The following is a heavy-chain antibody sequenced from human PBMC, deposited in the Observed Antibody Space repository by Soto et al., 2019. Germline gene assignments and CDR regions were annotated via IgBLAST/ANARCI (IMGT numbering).Heavy chain of an antibody. CDR1: GFPFRNFA. CDR3: ATGPFSAGDY. V-gene: IGHV3-23*01. D-gene: IGHD1-1*01. CDR2: ITSSGDST. J-gene: IGHJ4*02. Sequence: EVHLLESGGGLVQPGGSLRLSCAASGFPFRNFAMSWVRQAPGKGLEWVSVITSSGDSTFFADSERGRVTISRDNSKNTRYLQLRSLRAEDTATYYCATGPFSAGDYWGQGTLVTFSS.